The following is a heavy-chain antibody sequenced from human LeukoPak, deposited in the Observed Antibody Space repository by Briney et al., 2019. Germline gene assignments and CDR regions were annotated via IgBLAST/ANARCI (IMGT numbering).Heavy chain of an antibody. J-gene: IGHJ6*03. CDR2: ISAYNGNT. CDR3: ARVVGATMLYYYYYMDV. V-gene: IGHV1-18*01. D-gene: IGHD1-26*01. CDR1: GYTFTSYG. Sequence: ASVKVSCKASGYTFTSYGISWVRQAPGQGLEWMGWISAYNGNTNYAQKLQGRVTITTDTSTSTAYMELRSLRSDDTAVYYCARVVGATMLYYYYYMDVWGKGTTVTISS.